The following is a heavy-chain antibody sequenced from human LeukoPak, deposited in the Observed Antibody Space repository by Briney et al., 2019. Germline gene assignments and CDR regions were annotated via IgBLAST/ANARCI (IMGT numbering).Heavy chain of an antibody. J-gene: IGHJ4*02. V-gene: IGHV3-30*18. CDR1: GFTFSSYG. D-gene: IGHD6-6*01. Sequence: GGSLRLSCAASGFTFSSYGMHWVRQAPGKGLEWVSVISNDGSNKYYADSVKGRFTISRDNSKNTLYLQMKSLKAEDTAGYYFAKSGHALSIAAPFTYWGQGTLVTV. CDR3: AKSGHALSIAAPFTY. CDR2: ISNDGSNK.